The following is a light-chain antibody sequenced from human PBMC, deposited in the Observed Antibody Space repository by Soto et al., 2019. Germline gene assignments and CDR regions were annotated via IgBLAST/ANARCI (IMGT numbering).Light chain of an antibody. CDR3: CSYAGGPYV. CDR1: SSDVGGYNY. Sequence: QSALTQPASVSGSPGQSITISCTGTSSDVGGYNYVSWYQQHPGKAPKLMIYEVSKRPSGVPDRFSGSKSGNTASLTISGLQAEDEADYYCCSYAGGPYVFGTGTKLTVL. J-gene: IGLJ1*01. V-gene: IGLV2-8*01. CDR2: EVS.